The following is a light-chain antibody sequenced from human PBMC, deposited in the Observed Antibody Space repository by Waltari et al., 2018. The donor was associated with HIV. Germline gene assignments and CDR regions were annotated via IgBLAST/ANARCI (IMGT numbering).Light chain of an antibody. J-gene: IGLJ3*02. CDR2: EVS. V-gene: IGLV2-14*01. Sequence: QSALTQPASVSGSPGQSITISCTGTSSDVGGYKYVSWYQQQPGKAPKLMISEVSNRRTGVPNRFTGSKSGNTASLTISRLQAEDEADYYCSSYTTSSTWVFGGGTKLTVL. CDR1: SSDVGGYKY. CDR3: SSYTTSSTWV.